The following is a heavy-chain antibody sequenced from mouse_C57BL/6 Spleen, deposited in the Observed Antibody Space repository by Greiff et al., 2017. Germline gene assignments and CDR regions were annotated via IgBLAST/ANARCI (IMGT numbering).Heavy chain of an antibody. V-gene: IGHV1-74*01. Sequence: QVQLQQPGAELVKPGASVKVSCKASGYTFTSYWMHWVKQRPGQGLEWIGRIHPSDSDTNYNQKFKGKATLAVDQSSSTAYMQLSSLTSEDFAVYYCAIYQSFYYDYWGQGTTLTVSS. D-gene: IGHD1-3*01. J-gene: IGHJ2*01. CDR3: AIYQSFYYDY. CDR2: IHPSDSDT. CDR1: GYTFTSYW.